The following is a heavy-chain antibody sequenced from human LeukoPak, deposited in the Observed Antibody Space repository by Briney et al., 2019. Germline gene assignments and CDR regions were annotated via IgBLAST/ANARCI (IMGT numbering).Heavy chain of an antibody. CDR2: IYPGDSET. D-gene: IGHD1-7*01. CDR3: ARQGDELDIDY. V-gene: IGHV5-51*01. Sequence: GESLKISCRGSGYNFGKNWIVWVRQMSGKGLESMGFIYPGDSETTYSPSFQGQVTISADYSTNTAFLQWNSLKASDTAMYYCARQGDELDIDYWGQGTQVTVSS. J-gene: IGHJ4*02. CDR1: GYNFGKNW.